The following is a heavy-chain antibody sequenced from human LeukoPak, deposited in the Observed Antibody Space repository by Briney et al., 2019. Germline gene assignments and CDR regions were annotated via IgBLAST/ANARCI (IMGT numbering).Heavy chain of an antibody. CDR2: ISSSGSTI. D-gene: IGHD2-21*01. CDR3: ASTPTASMRGYYSYLDS. Sequence: GGSLRLSCAASGFTFSDYYMSWIRQAPGKGLEWVSYISSSGSTIYYADSVKGRFTISRDNSRNTLYLQMDSLRAEDTAVYYCASTPTASMRGYYSYLDSWGQGIMVTVSS. CDR1: GFTFSDYY. J-gene: IGHJ4*02. V-gene: IGHV3-11*01.